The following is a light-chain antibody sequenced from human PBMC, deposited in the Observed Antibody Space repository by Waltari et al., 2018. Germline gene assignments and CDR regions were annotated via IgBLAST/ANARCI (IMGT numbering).Light chain of an antibody. V-gene: IGLV6-57*03. Sequence: NFMLTQPHSVSESPGKTVTISCTRSSGSIAGYYVQWYQQRPGRAPTPVIIGDHETPAWAPDRFSGSIDRSSNSASLTISGLKTEDEADYHCQSYDSSGQVVFGGGTRLTVL. CDR2: GDH. CDR3: QSYDSSGQVV. J-gene: IGLJ2*01. CDR1: SGSIAGYY.